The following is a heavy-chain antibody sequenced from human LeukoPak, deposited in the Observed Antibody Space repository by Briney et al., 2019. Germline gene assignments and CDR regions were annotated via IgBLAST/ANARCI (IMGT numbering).Heavy chain of an antibody. Sequence: SVTVSCKASVGTFRSYAISWVRQAPGQGLEWMGRIIPIFGTANYAQKFQGRVTITTDESTSTAYMELSSRRSEDTAVYYCAAAPYYDSSGYPYYYYYYYMDVWGKGTTVTVSS. CDR2: IIPIFGTA. CDR1: VGTFRSYA. CDR3: AAAPYYDSSGYPYYYYYYYMDV. V-gene: IGHV1-69*05. J-gene: IGHJ6*03. D-gene: IGHD3-22*01.